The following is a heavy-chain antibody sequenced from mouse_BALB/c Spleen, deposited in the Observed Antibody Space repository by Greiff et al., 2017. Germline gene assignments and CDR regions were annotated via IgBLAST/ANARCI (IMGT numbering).Heavy chain of an antibody. CDR3: ARHDYYGSSYGFD. V-gene: IGHV5-12-1*01. CDR1: GFAFSSYD. CDR2: ISSGGGST. J-gene: IGHJ2*01. Sequence: EVMLVESGGGLVKPGGSLKLSCAASGFAFSSYDMSWDRQTPEKRLEWVAYISSGGGSTYYPDTVKGRFTISRDNAKNTLYLQMSSLKSEDTAMYYCARHDYYGSSYGFDWGQGTTLTVAS. D-gene: IGHD1-1*01.